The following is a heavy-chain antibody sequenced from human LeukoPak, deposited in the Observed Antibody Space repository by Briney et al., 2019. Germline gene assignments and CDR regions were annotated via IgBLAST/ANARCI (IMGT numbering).Heavy chain of an antibody. Sequence: PGGSLRLSCAASGFTFISYSMNWVRQAPGKGLEWVSSISSSSSYIYYADSVKGRFTISRDNAKNSLYLQMNSLRAEDTAVYYSARVGDTAMAIDYWGQGTLVTVSS. V-gene: IGHV3-21*01. CDR1: GFTFISYS. J-gene: IGHJ4*02. CDR3: ARVGDTAMAIDY. CDR2: ISSSSSYI. D-gene: IGHD5-18*01.